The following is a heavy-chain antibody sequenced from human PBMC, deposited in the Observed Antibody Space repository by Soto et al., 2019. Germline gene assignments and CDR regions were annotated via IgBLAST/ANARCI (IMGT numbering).Heavy chain of an antibody. D-gene: IGHD5-12*01. CDR1: GFTFSSYS. V-gene: IGHV3-23*01. Sequence: PGGSLRLSCAASGFTFSSYSMSWVRQAPGKGLEWVSVVSYGGGSTHYADSVKGRFTISRHNSKNTLYLQMNSLRAEDTAVYYCARAPGAKVGYAPGHYGMDVWGQGTTVTVSS. CDR2: VSYGGGST. J-gene: IGHJ6*02. CDR3: ARAPGAKVGYAPGHYGMDV.